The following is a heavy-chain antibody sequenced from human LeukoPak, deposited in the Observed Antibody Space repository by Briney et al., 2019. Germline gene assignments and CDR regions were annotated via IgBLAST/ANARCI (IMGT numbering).Heavy chain of an antibody. CDR2: IYSGGTT. J-gene: IGHJ3*02. D-gene: IGHD6-19*01. Sequence: GGSLRLSCAASGFTVSSSYMSWVRQAPGKGLEWGSVIYSGGTTYYADSVKGRFTISRDNSKNTLYLQMNSLRAEDTAVYYCARGLVMAVAGTRDAFDMWGQGTMVTVSS. V-gene: IGHV3-53*01. CDR3: ARGLVMAVAGTRDAFDM. CDR1: GFTVSSSY.